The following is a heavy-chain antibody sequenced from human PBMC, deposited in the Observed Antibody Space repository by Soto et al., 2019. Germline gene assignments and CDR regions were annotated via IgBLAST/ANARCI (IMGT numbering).Heavy chain of an antibody. CDR2: ISSTTNYI. V-gene: IGHV3-21*06. J-gene: IGHJ4*02. Sequence: GGSLRLSCAASGFTFTRYSMNWVRQAPGKGLEWVSSISSTTNYIYYGDSMKGRFTISRDNAKNSLYLEMNSLRAEDTAVYYCARESEDLTSNFDYWGQGTLLTVSS. CDR1: GFTFTRYS. CDR3: ARESEDLTSNFDY.